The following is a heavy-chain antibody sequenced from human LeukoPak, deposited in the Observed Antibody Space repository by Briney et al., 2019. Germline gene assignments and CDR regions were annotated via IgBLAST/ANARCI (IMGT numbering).Heavy chain of an antibody. V-gene: IGHV3-66*02. CDR3: VTSTGQQFIPYDY. J-gene: IGHJ4*02. D-gene: IGHD6-13*01. CDR2: IYGADAA. Sequence: GGSLRLSCAASGFNVSSNYMTWIRQAPGKGLEWVSLIYGADAAYYAESVRGRFMISRDNLKNTLFLQMNSLRVEDTAVYYCVTSTGQQFIPYDYWGQGTHVTVSP. CDR1: GFNVSSNY.